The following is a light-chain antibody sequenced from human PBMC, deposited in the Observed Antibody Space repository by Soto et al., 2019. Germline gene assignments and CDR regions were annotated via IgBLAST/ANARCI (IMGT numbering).Light chain of an antibody. CDR2: DVS. J-gene: IGLJ2*01. Sequence: QSALAQPPSASGSPGQSVTISCTGTSSDVGDNYVSWYQQHPGKAPKLLICDVSRRPSGVPDRFSGSKSGNTASLTISGLQAEDEADYYCCSYAGSYTYVVFGGGTKLTVL. CDR1: SSDVGDNY. CDR3: CSYAGSYTYVV. V-gene: IGLV2-11*01.